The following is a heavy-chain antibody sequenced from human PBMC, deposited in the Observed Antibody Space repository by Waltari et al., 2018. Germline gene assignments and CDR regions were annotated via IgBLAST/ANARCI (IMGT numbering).Heavy chain of an antibody. J-gene: IGHJ6*03. CDR2: INSDGSGT. D-gene: IGHD3-22*01. V-gene: IGHV3-74*01. Sequence: EVQLVESGGGLVQPGGSLRLSCAASGFTFSRYWMHWVRQAPGKGLVWVSRINSDGSGTIYADSVKGRFTISRDNAKNTLYLQLNSLRVEDTAVYYRAREPSPDSSGYFYYYMDVWGKGTTVTVSS. CDR1: GFTFSRYW. CDR3: AREPSPDSSGYFYYYMDV.